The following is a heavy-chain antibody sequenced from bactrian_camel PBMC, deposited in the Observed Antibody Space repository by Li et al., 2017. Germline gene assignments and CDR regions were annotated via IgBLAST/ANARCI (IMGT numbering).Heavy chain of an antibody. CDR1: GWTYGLYS. V-gene: IGHV3S53*01. CDR2: IDVDGST. J-gene: IGHJ4*01. Sequence: QVQLVESGGGSVQAGGSLSLSCTGFGWTYGLYSMAWFRQAPGKKREGVAGIDVDGSTNYADSVKGRFAISKDDAKRTLNLQMNSLKPEDTAMYFCAAGGDARGGWRPHLTRQFDYNYWGQGTQVTVS. D-gene: IGHD7*01. CDR3: AAGGDARGGWRPHLTRQFDYNY.